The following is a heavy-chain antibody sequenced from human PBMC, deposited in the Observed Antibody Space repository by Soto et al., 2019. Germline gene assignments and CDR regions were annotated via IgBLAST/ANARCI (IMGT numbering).Heavy chain of an antibody. CDR3: AKDRMAIHSYYGMDV. D-gene: IGHD5-12*01. J-gene: IGHJ6*02. Sequence: GGSLRLSCAASGFIFSHFGTHWVRQAPGKGLEWVALISSDGSKTFYADSVKGRFTISRDNSKNTLYLQMSSLRADDTALYFCAKDRMAIHSYYGMDVWGQGTTVTVSS. CDR2: ISSDGSKT. V-gene: IGHV3-30*18. CDR1: GFIFSHFG.